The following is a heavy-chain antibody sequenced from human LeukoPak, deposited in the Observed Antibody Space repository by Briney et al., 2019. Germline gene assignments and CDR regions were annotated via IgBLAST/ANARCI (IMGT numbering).Heavy chain of an antibody. V-gene: IGHV3-30*07. J-gene: IGHJ6*02. D-gene: IGHD3-9*01. Sequence: GRSLRLSCAVSGFSFNAYAMHWVRQAPGKGLEWVAVISHDGSNENYADSVKGRFTISRDNSKNTLYLQMNTLRVEDTAVYYCTRDLMDYDVSTGLHHYYMDVWGQGTTVTVSS. CDR2: ISHDGSNE. CDR3: TRDLMDYDVSTGLHHYYMDV. CDR1: GFSFNAYA.